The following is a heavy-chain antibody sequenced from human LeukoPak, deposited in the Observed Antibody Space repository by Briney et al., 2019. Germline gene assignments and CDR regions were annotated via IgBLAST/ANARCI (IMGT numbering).Heavy chain of an antibody. CDR3: ARLNDYSNYGDY. CDR2: IYYSGST. CDR1: GGSISSYY. D-gene: IGHD4-11*01. V-gene: IGHV4-59*08. J-gene: IGHJ4*02. Sequence: SETLSLTCTVSGGSISSYYWSWIRQPPGKGLEWIGYIYYSGSTNYNPSLKSRVTISVDTSKNQSSLKLSSVTAADTAVYYCARLNDYSNYGDYWGQGTLVTVSS.